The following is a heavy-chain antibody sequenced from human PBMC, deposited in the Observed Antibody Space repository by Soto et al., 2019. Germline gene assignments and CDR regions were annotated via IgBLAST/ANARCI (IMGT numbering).Heavy chain of an antibody. D-gene: IGHD3-3*01. CDR2: INPSGGST. J-gene: IGHJ6*02. Sequence: SVKGSCKASGYTFTSYYMHWVRQAPGQGLEWMGIINPSGGSTSYAQKFQGRVTMTRDTSTSTVYMELSSLRSEDTAVYYCARDLSLTHYDFWSGYYTLSGHYGTDLRG. CDR3: ARDLSLTHYDFWSGYYTLSGHYGTDL. V-gene: IGHV1-46*01. CDR1: GYTFTSYY.